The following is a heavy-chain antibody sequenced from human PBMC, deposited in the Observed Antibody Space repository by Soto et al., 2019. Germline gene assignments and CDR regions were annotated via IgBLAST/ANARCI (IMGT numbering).Heavy chain of an antibody. CDR1: GGSVSSGSYY. CDR2: IYYSGST. CDR3: ARDARFGEANYYHYGMDV. D-gene: IGHD3-10*01. V-gene: IGHV4-61*01. J-gene: IGHJ6*02. Sequence: PSETLSLTCTVSGGSVSSGSYYWSWIRQPPGKGLEWIGYIYYSGSTNYNPSLKSRVTISVDTSKNQFSLKLSSVTAADTAVYYCARDARFGEANYYHYGMDVWGQGTTVTVSS.